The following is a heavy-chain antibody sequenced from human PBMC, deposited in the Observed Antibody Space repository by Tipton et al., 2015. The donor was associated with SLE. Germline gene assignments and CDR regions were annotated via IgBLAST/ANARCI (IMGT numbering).Heavy chain of an antibody. CDR1: GGSISSYY. J-gene: IGHJ2*01. V-gene: IGHV4-59*01. D-gene: IGHD3-10*01. CDR3: ARDPGNDHDYWYFDL. CDR2: IYYSGST. Sequence: TLSLTCTVSGGSISSYYWSWIRQPPGKGLEWIGYIYYSGSTNYNPSLKSRVTISVDTSKNQFSLKLSSVTAADTAVYYCARDPGNDHDYWYFDLWGRGSLVSVSS.